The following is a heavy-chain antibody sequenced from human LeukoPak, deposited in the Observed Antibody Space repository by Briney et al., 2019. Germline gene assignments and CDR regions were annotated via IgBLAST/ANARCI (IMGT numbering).Heavy chain of an antibody. CDR1: GGSFSGYY. V-gene: IGHV4-34*01. Sequence: SETLSLTCAVYGGSFSGYYWSWIRQPPGKGLEWIGEINHSGSTNYNPSLKSRVTISVDTSKNQFSLKLSSVTAADTAVYYCARQREDCGGDCYLDYWGRGTLVTVSS. D-gene: IGHD2-21*02. J-gene: IGHJ4*02. CDR3: ARQREDCGGDCYLDY. CDR2: INHSGST.